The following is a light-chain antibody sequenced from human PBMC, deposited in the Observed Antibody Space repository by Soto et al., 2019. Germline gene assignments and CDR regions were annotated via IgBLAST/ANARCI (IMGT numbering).Light chain of an antibody. CDR2: DAS. Sequence: DIHMTQSPSTLSASLGDRVTITCRASQSISHWLAWYQQKPGKAPKFLIYDASSLESGVPSRFSGSGSGTEFTLTISSLQPDDFATYYCQQYDSVLGTFGPGTKVDI. CDR1: QSISHW. J-gene: IGKJ1*01. CDR3: QQYDSVLGT. V-gene: IGKV1-5*01.